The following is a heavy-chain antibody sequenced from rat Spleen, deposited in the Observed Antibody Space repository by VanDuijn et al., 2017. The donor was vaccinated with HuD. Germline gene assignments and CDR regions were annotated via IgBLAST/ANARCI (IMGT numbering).Heavy chain of an antibody. V-gene: IGHV5-19*01. D-gene: IGHD1-2*01. Sequence: EVQLVESGGGLVQPGRSLKLSCAASGFTFSNYGMHWIRQAPTKGLEWVASISPSGGSTYYPDSVKGRFTISRDNAKSTLYLQMNSLRSEDTATYYCTRDRYYSSYIYVMDAWGQGASVTVSS. CDR2: ISPSGGST. CDR1: GFTFSNYG. J-gene: IGHJ4*01. CDR3: TRDRYYSSYIYVMDA.